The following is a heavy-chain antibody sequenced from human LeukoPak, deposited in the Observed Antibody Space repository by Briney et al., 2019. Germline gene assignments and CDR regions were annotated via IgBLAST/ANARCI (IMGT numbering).Heavy chain of an antibody. J-gene: IGHJ4*02. Sequence: PGGSLRLSCAASGLTVSSYAMSWVRQAPGKGREWLSFIGGSGGSTYYADSGKGRFTISRDNSTNTLYLQLNSLRAEDTAVYYCATAGVPVRYFDWFSRGDPFDYCRQGALVAASS. CDR2: IGGSGGST. V-gene: IGHV3-23*01. D-gene: IGHD3-9*01. CDR1: GLTVSSYA. CDR3: ATAGVPVRYFDWFSRGDPFDY.